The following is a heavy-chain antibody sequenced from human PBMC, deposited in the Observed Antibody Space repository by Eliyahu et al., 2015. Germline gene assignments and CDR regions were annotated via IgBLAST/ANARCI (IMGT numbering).Heavy chain of an antibody. D-gene: IGHD1-14*01. Sequence: QVQLVESGGGVVQPGGSLRLSCAASGFXFXXYGMHWVPPAPGQGVGWVAFIRYDGSNKYYADSVKGRFTISRDNSKNTLYLQMNSLRAEDTAVYYCAKSPNRTLSWAGYFDYWGQGTLVTVSS. J-gene: IGHJ4*02. V-gene: IGHV3-30*02. CDR2: IRYDGSNK. CDR3: AKSPNRTLSWAGYFDY. CDR1: GFXFXXYG.